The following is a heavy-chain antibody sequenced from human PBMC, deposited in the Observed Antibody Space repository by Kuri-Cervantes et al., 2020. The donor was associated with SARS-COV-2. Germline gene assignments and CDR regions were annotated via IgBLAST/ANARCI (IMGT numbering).Heavy chain of an antibody. V-gene: IGHV3-7*01. CDR3: ARVSDLGNCSSTSCYGADDYYYFGMGV. CDR2: IKQDGSEK. Sequence: WGTLRLTCAASGFTFSSYWMSWVHQAPGKGLEWVAKIKQDGSEKYYVDSVKGRFTISRNNAKNSLYLQMNSLRAEDTAVYYCARVSDLGNCSSTSCYGADDYYYFGMGVWGQGTTVTVSS. J-gene: IGHJ6*02. D-gene: IGHD2-2*01. CDR1: GFTFSSYW.